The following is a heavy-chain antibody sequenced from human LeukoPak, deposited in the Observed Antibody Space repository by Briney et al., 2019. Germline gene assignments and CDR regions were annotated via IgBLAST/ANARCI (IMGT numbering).Heavy chain of an antibody. Sequence: ASVKVSCKASGYTFTSYYIYWVRQAPGQGLEWMGIINPGGGSTRYVKKFQGRVTMTRDMSTSTVYMELSSLRSEDTAVYYCARDLFGRPFDYWGQGTLVTVSS. D-gene: IGHD2-15*01. CDR2: INPGGGST. J-gene: IGHJ4*02. CDR1: GYTFTSYY. V-gene: IGHV1-46*01. CDR3: ARDLFGRPFDY.